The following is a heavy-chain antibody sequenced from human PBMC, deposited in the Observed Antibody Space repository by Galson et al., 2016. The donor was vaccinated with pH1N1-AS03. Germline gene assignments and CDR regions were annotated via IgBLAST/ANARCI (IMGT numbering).Heavy chain of an antibody. CDR3: ARHGRPHSGVLTALTAFDY. Sequence: ETLSLTCNVSGGSFTYYYWSWIRQPPGKGLEWIGYIYYSGSTNYHPSLRSRLTISLDTSKNQISLELSSVTAADTAVYYCARHGRPHSGVLTALTAFDYRGPGALVTVSS. D-gene: IGHD3-9*01. CDR2: IYYSGST. V-gene: IGHV4-59*08. CDR1: GGSFTYYY. J-gene: IGHJ4*02.